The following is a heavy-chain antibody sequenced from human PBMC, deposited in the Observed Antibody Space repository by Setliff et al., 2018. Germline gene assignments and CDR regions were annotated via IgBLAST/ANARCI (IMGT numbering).Heavy chain of an antibody. J-gene: IGHJ4*02. CDR2: IYYTESP. CDR1: GGSISGYY. CDR3: ARGGYNGYAVFDD. D-gene: IGHD5-12*01. V-gene: IGHV4-59*01. Sequence: SETLSLTCTVSGGSISGYYWSWIRQPPGKGLEWIGNIYYTESPSYSPSLRSRGTISVDTSKNKFSLSLSSVTAADTAVYYCARGGYNGYAVFDDWGLGALVTVSS.